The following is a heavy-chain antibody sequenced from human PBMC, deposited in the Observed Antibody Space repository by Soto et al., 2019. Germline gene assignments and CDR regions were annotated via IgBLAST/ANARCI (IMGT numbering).Heavy chain of an antibody. CDR1: AFTVYY. Sequence: ASVKVSCKASAFTVYYLHWVRQAPGQGLEWMGRINPNTGVTNYAQRFQGRVTMTSDTSITTAFMDLSNVDFDDTAVYYCALERKLNPPSDGFDIRGQAILGTGS. CDR3: ALERKLNPPSDGFDI. V-gene: IGHV1-2*02. CDR2: INPNTGVT. J-gene: IGHJ3*02. D-gene: IGHD1-1*01.